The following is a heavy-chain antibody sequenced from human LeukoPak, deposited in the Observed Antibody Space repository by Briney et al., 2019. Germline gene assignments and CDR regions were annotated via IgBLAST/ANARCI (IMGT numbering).Heavy chain of an antibody. D-gene: IGHD5-18*01. CDR3: ARLRSMDGLWSDYYYYGMDV. CDR1: GYSFTSYW. V-gene: IGHV5-51*01. Sequence: GESLKISCKGSGYSFTSYWIGWVRQMPGKGLEWMGIIYPGDSDTRYSPSFQGQVTISADKSISTAYLQWSSLKASDTAMYYCARLRSMDGLWSDYYYYGMDVWGQGTTVTVSS. J-gene: IGHJ6*02. CDR2: IYPGDSDT.